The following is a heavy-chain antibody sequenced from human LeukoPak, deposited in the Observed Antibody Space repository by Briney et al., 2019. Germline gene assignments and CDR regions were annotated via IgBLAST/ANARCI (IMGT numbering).Heavy chain of an antibody. V-gene: IGHV1-2*02. CDR2: INPNSGGT. CDR3: ARDDQRITMKVALDY. D-gene: IGHD3-22*01. CDR1: GYSFTGYY. Sequence: ASVKVSCKASGYSFTGYYMHWVRQAPGQGLEWMGWINPNSGGTNYAQKFQGRVTMTRDTSISTAYMELSRLRSDDTAVYYCARDDQRITMKVALDYWGQGTLVTVSS. J-gene: IGHJ4*02.